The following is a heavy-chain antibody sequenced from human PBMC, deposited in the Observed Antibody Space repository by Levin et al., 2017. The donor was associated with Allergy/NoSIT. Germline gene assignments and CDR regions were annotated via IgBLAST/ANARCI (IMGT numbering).Heavy chain of an antibody. V-gene: IGHV4-31*03. D-gene: IGHD5-12*01. J-gene: IGHJ4*02. CDR2: IYYSGST. CDR1: GGSISSGGYY. Sequence: SETLSLTCTVSGGSISSGGYYWSWIRQHPGKGLEWIGYIYYSGSTYYNPSLKSRVTISVDTSKNQFSLKLSSVTAADTAVYYCARFIPHSGYGPTYYFDYWGQGTLVTVSS. CDR3: ARFIPHSGYGPTYYFDY.